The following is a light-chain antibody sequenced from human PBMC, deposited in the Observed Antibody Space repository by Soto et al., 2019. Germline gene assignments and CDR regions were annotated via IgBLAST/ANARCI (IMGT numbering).Light chain of an antibody. Sequence: QPVLTQSPSASASLGASVKLTCTLSSGHSSYSIAWHQQQPEKGPRYLMSLNSDGSHSKGDGIPDRFSGSSSGTERYLTISGLQSEDEADYYCQTWGTGIRVFGGGTKLTVL. CDR2: LNSDGSH. V-gene: IGLV4-69*01. J-gene: IGLJ2*01. CDR1: SGHSSYS. CDR3: QTWGTGIRV.